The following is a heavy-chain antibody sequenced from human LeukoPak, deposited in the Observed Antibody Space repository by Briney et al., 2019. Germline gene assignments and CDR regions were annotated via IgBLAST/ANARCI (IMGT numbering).Heavy chain of an antibody. CDR1: GFPFSSYE. D-gene: IGHD2-21*02. CDR3: VRGGGGDSAFDY. J-gene: IGHJ4*02. V-gene: IGHV3-48*03. CDR2: ISTSGSTI. Sequence: GGSLRLSCAASGFPFSSYEMTWIRQAPGKGLEWVSYISTSGSTIYYADSVKGRFTISRDNAKNSLYFQMNSLRAEDTALYYCVRGGGGDSAFDYWGQGTLVTVSS.